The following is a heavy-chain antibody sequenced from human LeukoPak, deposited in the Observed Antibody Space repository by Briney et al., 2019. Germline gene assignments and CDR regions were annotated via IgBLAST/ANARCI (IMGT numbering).Heavy chain of an antibody. V-gene: IGHV4-39*01. CDR1: GGSISSSYYY. Sequence: SETLSLTCTVSGGSISSSYYYWGWIRQPPGKGLEWIGSTYYSGSTYHNPSLKNRVTISVDTSKNQFSLKLSSVTAADTAIYYCVARLGYCSGTSCYEFDPWGQGTLVTVSS. CDR3: VARLGYCSGTSCYEFDP. CDR2: TYYSGST. D-gene: IGHD2-2*01. J-gene: IGHJ5*02.